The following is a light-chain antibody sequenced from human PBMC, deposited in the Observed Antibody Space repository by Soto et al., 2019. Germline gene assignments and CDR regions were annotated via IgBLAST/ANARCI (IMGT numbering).Light chain of an antibody. CDR2: EVS. J-gene: IGLJ1*01. V-gene: IGLV2-14*01. Sequence: QSVLTQPASVSGSPGQSITISCTGTSSDVGGYNYVSWYQQHPGKAPKLMIYEVSNRPSGVSNRFSGSKSGNTASLTISGLQAEDEADYYCSSYRSSSSTPYYVFGGGTKLTVL. CDR1: SSDVGGYNY. CDR3: SSYRSSSSTPYYV.